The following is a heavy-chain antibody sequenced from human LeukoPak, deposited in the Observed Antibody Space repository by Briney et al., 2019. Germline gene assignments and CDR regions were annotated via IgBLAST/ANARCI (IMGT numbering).Heavy chain of an antibody. CDR3: ANGAREYIDY. Sequence: PGGCLRLSCAASGFAFSSYAMSWVRQAPGKGLEWVSRISNGGVSTYYADSVKGRFTISRDNSKNMLYLQMNSLTAEDTAVYYCANGAREYIDYWGQGTLVTVSS. CDR1: GFAFSSYA. CDR2: ISNGGVST. V-gene: IGHV3-23*01. J-gene: IGHJ4*02. D-gene: IGHD5-12*01.